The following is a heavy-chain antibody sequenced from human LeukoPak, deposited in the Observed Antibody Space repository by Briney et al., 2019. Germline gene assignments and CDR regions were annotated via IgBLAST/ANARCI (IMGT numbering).Heavy chain of an antibody. D-gene: IGHD6-19*01. V-gene: IGHV3-30-3*01. Sequence: GRSLRLSCAASGFTFSSYAMHWVRQAPGKGLEWVAVISYDGSNKYYADSVKGRFTISRDNSKNTLYLQMNSLRAEDTAVYYCARDLEQWLVANALDYWGQGTLVTVSS. J-gene: IGHJ4*02. CDR1: GFTFSSYA. CDR3: ARDLEQWLVANALDY. CDR2: ISYDGSNK.